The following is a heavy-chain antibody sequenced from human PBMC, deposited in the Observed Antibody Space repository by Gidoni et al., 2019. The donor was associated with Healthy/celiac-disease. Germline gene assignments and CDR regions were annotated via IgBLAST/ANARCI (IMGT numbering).Heavy chain of an antibody. J-gene: IGHJ3*02. V-gene: IGHV3-30-3*01. D-gene: IGHD5-12*01. CDR3: ARAMGGHSGYDSLDAFDI. CDR1: GFTFSSYA. Sequence: QVQLVESGGGVVQPGRSLRLSCAASGFTFSSYAMHWVRQAPGKGLEWVAVISYDGSNKYYADSVKGRFTISRDNSKNTLYLQMNSLRAEDTAVYYCARAMGGHSGYDSLDAFDIWGQGTMVTVSS. CDR2: ISYDGSNK.